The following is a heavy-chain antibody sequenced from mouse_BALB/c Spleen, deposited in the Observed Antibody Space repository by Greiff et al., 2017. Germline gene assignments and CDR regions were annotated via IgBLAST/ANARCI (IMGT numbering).Heavy chain of an antibody. J-gene: IGHJ4*01. Sequence: QVQLQQSGAELAKPGASVKMSCKASGYTFTSYWMHWVKQRPGQGLEWIGYINPSTGYTEYNQKFKDKATLTADKSSSTAYMQLSSLTSEDSAVYYCARPTATVYYAMDYWGQGTSVTVSS. V-gene: IGHV1-7*01. CDR2: INPSTGYT. CDR1: GYTFTSYW. D-gene: IGHD1-2*01. CDR3: ARPTATVYYAMDY.